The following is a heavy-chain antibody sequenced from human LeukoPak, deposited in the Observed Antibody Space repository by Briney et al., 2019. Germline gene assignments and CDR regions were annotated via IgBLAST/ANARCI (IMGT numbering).Heavy chain of an antibody. CDR3: ARAIRKIQLRHYYMDV. D-gene: IGHD5-18*01. Sequence: PSETLSLTCTVSGGSISSSSYYWGWIRQPPGKGLEWIGSFYYSGSTYYNPSLKSRFTTSVDTSKYQFSLKLSSVTAADTAVYYCARAIRKIQLRHYYMDVWGKGTTVTVSS. CDR2: FYYSGST. CDR1: GGSISSSSYY. J-gene: IGHJ6*03. V-gene: IGHV4-39*07.